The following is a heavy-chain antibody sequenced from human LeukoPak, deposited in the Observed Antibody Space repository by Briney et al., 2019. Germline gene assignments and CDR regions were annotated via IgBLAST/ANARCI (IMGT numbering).Heavy chain of an antibody. Sequence: SETLSLTCTVSGDSISSSSYYWGWIRQPPGKGLEWIGSIYYSGSTYYNPSLKSRVTILVDTSKNQFSLKLSSVTAADTAVYYCARRVRSYRYFDYWGQGTLVTVSS. D-gene: IGHD1-26*01. V-gene: IGHV4-39*07. CDR1: GDSISSSSYY. J-gene: IGHJ4*02. CDR2: IYYSGST. CDR3: ARRVRSYRYFDY.